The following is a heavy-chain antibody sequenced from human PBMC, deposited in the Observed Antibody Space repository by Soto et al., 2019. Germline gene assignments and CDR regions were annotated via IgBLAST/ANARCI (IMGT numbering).Heavy chain of an antibody. J-gene: IGHJ2*01. CDR3: VIDPCGDCLDWYFDL. Sequence: GGSLRLSCAASGFAFSRFALHWLRQAPGKGLEWVALISYDGTTKYYPDAVKGRFAISRDNSNNTLYLEMNSLRPEDTAFYYCVIDPCGDCLDWYFDLWGHGTLVTVS. CDR1: GFAFSRFA. CDR2: ISYDGTTK. D-gene: IGHD2-21*02. V-gene: IGHV3-30*09.